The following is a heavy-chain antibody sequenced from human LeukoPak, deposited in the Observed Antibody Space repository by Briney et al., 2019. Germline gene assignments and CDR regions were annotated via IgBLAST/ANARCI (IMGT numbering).Heavy chain of an antibody. Sequence: PSETLSLTCTVSGGSISSDYWSWIRQPPGKGLEWIGYIHYSGSTNYNPSLKSRVTISVDTSKNQFSLKLSSVTAADTAVYYCAREENGDLRHYDYWGQGTLVTVSS. D-gene: IGHD4-17*01. J-gene: IGHJ4*02. CDR3: AREENGDLRHYDY. CDR2: IHYSGST. CDR1: GGSISSDY. V-gene: IGHV4-59*12.